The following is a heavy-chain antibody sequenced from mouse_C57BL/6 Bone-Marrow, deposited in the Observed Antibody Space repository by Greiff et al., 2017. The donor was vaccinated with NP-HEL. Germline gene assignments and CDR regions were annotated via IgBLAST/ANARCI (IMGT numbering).Heavy chain of an antibody. CDR1: GYTFTSYG. Sequence: QVQLKESGAELARPGASVKLSCKASGYTFTSYGISWVKQRTGQGLEWIGEIYPRSGNTYYNEKFKGKATLTADKSSSTAYMELRSLTSEDSAVYFCARGLIYYYGSSYVRPFAYWGQGTLVTVSA. CDR2: IYPRSGNT. V-gene: IGHV1-81*01. D-gene: IGHD1-1*01. CDR3: ARGLIYYYGSSYVRPFAY. J-gene: IGHJ3*01.